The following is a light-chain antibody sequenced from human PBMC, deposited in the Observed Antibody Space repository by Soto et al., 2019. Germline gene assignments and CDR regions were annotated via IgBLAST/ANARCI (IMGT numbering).Light chain of an antibody. J-gene: IGKJ4*01. CDR2: AAS. CDR3: QQAIHFPLA. V-gene: IGKV1-12*01. CDR1: QGIDNW. Sequence: DIQMTQSPSSVSASVGDSVTITCRASQGIDNWLAWYQQKPGMAPKLLISAASNLQSGVPTRLSGSGSGTDFTLTINSLQPEDFATYFCQQAIHFPLAFGGGTKVEI.